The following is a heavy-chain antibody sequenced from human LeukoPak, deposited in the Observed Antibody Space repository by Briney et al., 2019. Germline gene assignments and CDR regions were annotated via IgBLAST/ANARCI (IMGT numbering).Heavy chain of an antibody. Sequence: ASVKVSFKASGYTFTSYYIHCVRQAPGHGLEWMGIITPSGGSTSYAQKFQGRVTMTRDTSTSTVYMELSSLRSEETAVYYCAREGGIAAGPMDYWGQGTLVTVSS. V-gene: IGHV1-46*01. J-gene: IGHJ4*02. D-gene: IGHD6-6*01. CDR1: GYTFTSYY. CDR3: AREGGIAAGPMDY. CDR2: ITPSGGST.